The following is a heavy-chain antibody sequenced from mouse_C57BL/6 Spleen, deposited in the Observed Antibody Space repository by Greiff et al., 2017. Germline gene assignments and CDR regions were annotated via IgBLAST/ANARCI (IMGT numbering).Heavy chain of an antibody. CDR1: GYAFSSSW. Sequence: QVQLQQSGPELVKPGASVKISCKASGYAFSSSWMNWVKQRPGKGLEWIGRICPGGGDTNYNGKFKGKATLTADKSSSTAYMQLSRLTSEDSAVYFCAGNGYDYDGYWGQGTTLTVSS. CDR3: AGNGYDYDGY. J-gene: IGHJ2*01. CDR2: ICPGGGDT. D-gene: IGHD2-4*01. V-gene: IGHV1-82*01.